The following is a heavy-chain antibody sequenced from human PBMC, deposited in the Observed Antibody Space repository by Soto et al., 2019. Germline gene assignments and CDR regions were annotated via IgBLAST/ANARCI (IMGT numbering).Heavy chain of an antibody. Sequence: VSGPTLVNPTQTLTLTCTFSGFSFNRSGMSVGWIRQPPGRGLEWLALIYWDGDKRYSPSLKTRLAISKDASRSQVVLTMTDLDSVDIATYYCASTYSTSWYWFDPWGQGTLVTVSS. V-gene: IGHV2-5*02. CDR2: IYWDGDK. J-gene: IGHJ5*02. CDR1: GFSFNRSGMS. D-gene: IGHD6-13*01. CDR3: ASTYSTSWYWFDP.